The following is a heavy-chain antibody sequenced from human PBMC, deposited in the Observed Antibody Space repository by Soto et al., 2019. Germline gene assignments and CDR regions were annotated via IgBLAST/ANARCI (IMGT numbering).Heavy chain of an antibody. CDR3: ARTPSPGTAFDY. J-gene: IGHJ4*02. D-gene: IGHD5-18*01. V-gene: IGHV4-31*03. CDR1: GDSISSGGYY. Sequence: SETLSLTCTVSGDSISSGGYYWSWIRQQSGKGLEWIGYIYYSGNTYYNPSLKSRVTISVDTSKNQFSLKLSSVTAAVTAVYFCARTPSPGTAFDYWGQGTLVTVSS. CDR2: IYYSGNT.